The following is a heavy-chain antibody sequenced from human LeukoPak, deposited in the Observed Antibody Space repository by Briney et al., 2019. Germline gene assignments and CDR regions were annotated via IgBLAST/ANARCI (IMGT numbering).Heavy chain of an antibody. D-gene: IGHD3-22*01. J-gene: IGHJ4*02. V-gene: IGHV4-30-2*01. CDR1: GASISSGTYS. CDR2: IYHTGST. CDR3: ARGEYYYDSSGYFDY. Sequence: PSETLSLTCTVSGASISSGTYSWSWIRQPPGEGLEWIGYIYHTGSTYYNPSLKGRVTISVDRSKNQFSLKLSSVTAADTAVYYCARGEYYYDSSGYFDYWGQGTLVTVSS.